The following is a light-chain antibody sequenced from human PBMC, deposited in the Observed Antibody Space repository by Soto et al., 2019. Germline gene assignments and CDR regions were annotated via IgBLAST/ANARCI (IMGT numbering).Light chain of an antibody. J-gene: IGLJ1*01. Sequence: QSALTQPPSASGSPGQSVTISCTGTSSDVGGYNYVSWYQQHPGKVLKLMIYEVSKRPSGVPDRFSGSKSGNTASLTVSGLQAEDEADYYCSSYAGSKIPFGTGTKVTVL. CDR2: EVS. CDR1: SSDVGGYNY. CDR3: SSYAGSKIP. V-gene: IGLV2-8*01.